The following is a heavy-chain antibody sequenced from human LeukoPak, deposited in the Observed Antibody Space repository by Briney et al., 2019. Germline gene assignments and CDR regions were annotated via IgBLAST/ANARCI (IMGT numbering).Heavy chain of an antibody. Sequence: GGSLRLSCAASGFTFSSYAMSWVRQAPGKGLEWVTAISGSGGSTYYADSVKGRFTISRDNSKNTLYLQMNSLRAEDTAVYYCAKLRGYSYGPFDYWGQGTLVTVSS. V-gene: IGHV3-23*01. CDR3: AKLRGYSYGPFDY. CDR2: ISGSGGST. CDR1: GFTFSSYA. J-gene: IGHJ4*02. D-gene: IGHD5-18*01.